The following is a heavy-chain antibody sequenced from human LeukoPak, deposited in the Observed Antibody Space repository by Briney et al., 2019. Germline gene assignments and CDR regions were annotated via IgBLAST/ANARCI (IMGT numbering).Heavy chain of an antibody. V-gene: IGHV3-33*06. D-gene: IGHD3-22*01. J-gene: IGHJ4*02. CDR2: IWYDGSNK. CDR1: GFTFSSYG. CDR3: AKDGEGASSYDSSGYYPHYFDY. Sequence: GRSLGLSCEASGFTFSSYGMHWVRQAPGKGLERVAVIWYDGSNKYYADSVRGRFTISRDNSKSTLYLQLNSLRPEDTAIYYCAKDGEGASSYDSSGYYPHYFDYWGQGTLVTVSS.